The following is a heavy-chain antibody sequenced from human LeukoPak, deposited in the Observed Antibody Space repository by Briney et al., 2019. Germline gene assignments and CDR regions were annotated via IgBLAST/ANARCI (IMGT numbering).Heavy chain of an antibody. CDR3: AREFDSSGYYTGLYYYYGMDV. D-gene: IGHD3-22*01. J-gene: IGHJ6*02. CDR1: GFTFSSYG. Sequence: GRSLRLSCAASGFTFSSYGMHWVRQAPGKGLEWVACIWYDGSNKYYADSVKGRFTISRDNSKNTLYLQMNSLRAEDTAVYYCAREFDSSGYYTGLYYYYGMDVWGQGTTVTVSS. CDR2: IWYDGSNK. V-gene: IGHV3-33*01.